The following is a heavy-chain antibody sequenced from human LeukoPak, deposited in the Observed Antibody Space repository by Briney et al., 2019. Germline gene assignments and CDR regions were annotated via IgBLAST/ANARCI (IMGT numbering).Heavy chain of an antibody. V-gene: IGHV4-59*05. Sequence: PSETLSLTCTVSGGSISSYSWTWIRQPPGKGLEWIGSIYYSGNTYYNPTLKSRVTLSVDTSKNQFSLRLSSVTAADTAVYYCARLGDTVSTDRYFDYWGQGTLVTVSS. J-gene: IGHJ4*02. CDR2: IYYSGNT. CDR3: ARLGDTVSTDRYFDY. CDR1: GGSISSYS. D-gene: IGHD5/OR15-5a*01.